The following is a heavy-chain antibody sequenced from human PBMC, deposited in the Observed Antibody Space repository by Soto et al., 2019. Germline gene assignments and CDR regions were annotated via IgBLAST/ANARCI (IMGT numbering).Heavy chain of an antibody. CDR2: IKNSGST. CDR3: ARVMASYFDF. V-gene: IGHV4-31*03. Sequence: QVQLQESGPGLVKPSQTLSLTCTVSGGSISSGNYYWSWIRQHPGKGLEWIGYIKNSGSTYYNPSLKSRATISGDTSKNQFSLKLSSVSAADTAVYYCARVMASYFDFWGQGTLVTVSS. CDR1: GGSISSGNYY. J-gene: IGHJ4*02.